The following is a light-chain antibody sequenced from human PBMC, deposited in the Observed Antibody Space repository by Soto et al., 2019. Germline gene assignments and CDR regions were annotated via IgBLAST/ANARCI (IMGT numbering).Light chain of an antibody. CDR2: DVS. CDR1: SXXVGGYNY. Sequence: XSALXXXXSXSGXXXXSITISXXXTSXXVGGYNYVSWYQQHPGKAPKLMIYDVSNRPSGVSNRFSGSKSGNTASLTISGLQAEDEADYYCSSYTSSSTLEVFGGGTKLTVL. V-gene: IGLV2-14*01. CDR3: SSYTSSSTLEV. J-gene: IGLJ2*01.